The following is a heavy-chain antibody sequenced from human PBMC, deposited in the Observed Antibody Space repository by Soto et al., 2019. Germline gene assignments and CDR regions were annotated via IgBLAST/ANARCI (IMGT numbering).Heavy chain of an antibody. CDR3: ARRAKYYYDSSGYYPSDV. V-gene: IGHV5-10-1*01. D-gene: IGHD3-22*01. CDR2: IDPSDSYT. J-gene: IGHJ6*02. CDR1: GYSFTSYW. Sequence: GESLKISCNGSGYSFTSYWISWVRQMPGKGLEWMGRIDPSDSYTNYSPSFQGHVTISADKSISTAYLQWSSLKASDTAMYYCARRAKYYYDSSGYYPSDVWGQGTTVTVSS.